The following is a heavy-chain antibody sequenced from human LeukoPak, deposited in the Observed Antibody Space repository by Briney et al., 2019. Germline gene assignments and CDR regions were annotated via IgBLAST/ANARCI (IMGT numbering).Heavy chain of an antibody. CDR2: ISSSSSTI. J-gene: IGHJ4*02. Sequence: GGSLRLSCAASGFTFSSYSMNWVRQAPGKGLEWVSYISSSSSTIYYADSVKGRFTISRDNAKNSLYLQMNSLRDEDTAVYYCARDFREVAVAGTVFDYWGQGTLVTVSS. V-gene: IGHV3-48*02. CDR3: ARDFREVAVAGTVFDY. D-gene: IGHD6-19*01. CDR1: GFTFSSYS.